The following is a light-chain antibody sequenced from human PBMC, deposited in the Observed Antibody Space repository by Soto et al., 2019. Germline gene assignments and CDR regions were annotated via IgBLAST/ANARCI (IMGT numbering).Light chain of an antibody. CDR3: QQGHNWPLT. Sequence: EIVMTQSPATLSLSPGERAALSCRASQSINSELAWYQQKPGQPPRLLIYGASNRATGVPARFTCSESGSEYTLTISGLQSEDFAVYYCQQGHNWPLTFGQGTRLEI. J-gene: IGKJ2*01. CDR2: GAS. CDR1: QSINSE. V-gene: IGKV3-15*01.